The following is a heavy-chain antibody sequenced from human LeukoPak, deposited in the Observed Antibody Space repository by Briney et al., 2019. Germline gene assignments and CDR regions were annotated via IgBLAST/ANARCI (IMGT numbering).Heavy chain of an antibody. Sequence: GGSLRLSCAASGFTFNTYSMNWIRQAPGKGLEWISFISASGAARKYADSVKGRFTISRDNVDNSLHLQMNSLRAEDTAVYYCAKDLSYIGFGYWGQGTLVTVSS. CDR2: ISASGAAR. D-gene: IGHD2-15*01. CDR3: AKDLSYIGFGY. J-gene: IGHJ4*02. V-gene: IGHV3-21*04. CDR1: GFTFNTYS.